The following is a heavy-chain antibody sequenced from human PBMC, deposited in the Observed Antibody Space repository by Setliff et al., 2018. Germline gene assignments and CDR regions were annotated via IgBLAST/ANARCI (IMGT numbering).Heavy chain of an antibody. CDR3: ARASSGWYSAYYYYMDV. CDR2: VSYSGNT. Sequence: KTSETLSLTCTVSGGSLSTTNVYWGWVRQPPGKGLEWIGSVSYSGNTYYNPFFRSRLTTSVDTSKNQFSLTLTSMTAADTAVYYCARASSGWYSAYYYYMDVWGKGTTVTVSS. CDR1: GGSLSTTNVY. D-gene: IGHD6-19*01. J-gene: IGHJ6*03. V-gene: IGHV4-39*01.